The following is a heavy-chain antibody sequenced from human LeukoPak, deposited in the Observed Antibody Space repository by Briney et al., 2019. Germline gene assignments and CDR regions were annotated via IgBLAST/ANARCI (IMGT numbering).Heavy chain of an antibody. J-gene: IGHJ5*02. CDR2: INPNSGGT. V-gene: IGHV1-2*02. CDR3: AREEAARPWFDP. CDR1: GYTLTGYC. D-gene: IGHD6-6*01. Sequence: GASVKVSCKASGYTLTGYCMHWVRQAPGQGLEWMGWINPNSGGTNYAQKFQGRVTMTRDTSISTAYMELSRLRSDDTAVYYCAREEAARPWFDPWGQGTLVTVSS.